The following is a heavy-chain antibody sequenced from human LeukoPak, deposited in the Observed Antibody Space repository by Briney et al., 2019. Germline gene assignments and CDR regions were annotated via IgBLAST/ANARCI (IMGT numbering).Heavy chain of an antibody. J-gene: IGHJ4*02. Sequence: PSETLSLTCTVSGGSISSSSYYWGWIRQPPGKGLEWIGSIYYSGSTYYNPSLKSRVTISVDTSKNQFSLKLSSVTAADTAVYYCARGSTYYYDSGDWGQGTLVTVSS. CDR1: GGSISSSSYY. CDR3: ARGSTYYYDSGD. CDR2: IYYSGST. V-gene: IGHV4-39*07. D-gene: IGHD3-22*01.